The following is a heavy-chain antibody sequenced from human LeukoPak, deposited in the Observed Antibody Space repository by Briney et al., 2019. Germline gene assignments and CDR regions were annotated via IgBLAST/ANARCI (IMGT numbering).Heavy chain of an antibody. Sequence: PGGSLRLSCAASGFTFSSYWMSWVRQAPGKGLEWVANIKQDGSEKYYVDSVKGRFTISRDNAKNSLYLQMNSLRAEDTAVYYCARDRGYDSSGYNYGWFDPWGQGTLVTVSS. CDR1: GFTFSSYW. J-gene: IGHJ5*02. CDR3: ARDRGYDSSGYNYGWFDP. V-gene: IGHV3-7*01. D-gene: IGHD3-22*01. CDR2: IKQDGSEK.